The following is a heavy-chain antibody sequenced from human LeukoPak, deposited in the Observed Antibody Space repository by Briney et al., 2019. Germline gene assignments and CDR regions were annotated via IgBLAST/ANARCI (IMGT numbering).Heavy chain of an antibody. J-gene: IGHJ6*02. V-gene: IGHV4-61*08. CDR1: GGSISSGDYY. CDR3: AKDNYGSGSYYYYGVDV. Sequence: SQTLSLTCTVSGGSISSGDYYWSWIRQPPGKGLEWIGYIYYSGSTSYKPSLKSRVTISVDTSKNQFSLRLSSVTAADTAVYYCAKDNYGSGSYYYYGVDVWGQGTTVTVSS. CDR2: IYYSGST. D-gene: IGHD3-10*01.